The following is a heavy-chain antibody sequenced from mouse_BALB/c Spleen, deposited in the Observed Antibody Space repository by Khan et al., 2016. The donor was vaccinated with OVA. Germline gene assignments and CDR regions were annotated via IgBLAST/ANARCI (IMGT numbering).Heavy chain of an antibody. CDR1: GFTFSSYG. CDR3: ARMARTIN. J-gene: IGHJ2*01. Sequence: EVQLQESGGGLVQPGGSLKLSCAASGFTFSSYGMSWVRQTSDKRLELVATINSNGGSTYYPDSVKGRFTISSDNAKNTLYLQMSSLKSEDTAMYSCARMARTINWGQGTTLTVSS. CDR2: INSNGGST. V-gene: IGHV5-6-3*01.